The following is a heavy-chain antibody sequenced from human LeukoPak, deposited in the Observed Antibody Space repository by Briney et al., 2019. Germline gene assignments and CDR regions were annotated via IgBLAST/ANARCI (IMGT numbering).Heavy chain of an antibody. Sequence: ASVKVSCKASGYTFTSYDINWVRQAPGQGLEWMGWINPNSGGTNYAQKFQGRVTMTRDTSISTAYMELSRLRSDDTAVYYCAREGTDYGDYVADYWGQGTLVTVSS. J-gene: IGHJ4*02. CDR2: INPNSGGT. CDR3: AREGTDYGDYVADY. CDR1: GYTFTSYD. D-gene: IGHD4-17*01. V-gene: IGHV1-2*02.